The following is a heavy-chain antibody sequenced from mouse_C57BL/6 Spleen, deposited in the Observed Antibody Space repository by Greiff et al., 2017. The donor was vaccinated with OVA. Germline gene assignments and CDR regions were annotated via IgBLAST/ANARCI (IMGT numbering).Heavy chain of an antibody. CDR2: ISDGGSYT. V-gene: IGHV5-4*03. Sequence: EVKVVESGGGLVKPGGSLKLSCAASGFTFSSYAMSWVRQTPEKRLEWVATISDGGSYTSYPDNVKGRFTISKDNAKNNLYLQMSHLKSEDTAMYDCARDRGDYGSDYAMDYWGQGTSVTVSS. D-gene: IGHD2-4*01. CDR1: GFTFSSYA. CDR3: ARDRGDYGSDYAMDY. J-gene: IGHJ4*01.